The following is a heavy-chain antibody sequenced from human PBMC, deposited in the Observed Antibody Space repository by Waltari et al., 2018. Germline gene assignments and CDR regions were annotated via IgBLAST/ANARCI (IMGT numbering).Heavy chain of an antibody. CDR1: GFTFSSYG. CDR3: ARDLPHSRIAARPRWFDP. D-gene: IGHD6-6*01. J-gene: IGHJ5*02. V-gene: IGHV4-38-2*02. CDR2: IYHSGST. Sequence: QVQLVESGGGVVQPGGSLRLSCAASGFTFSSYGMHWVRQAPGQGLEWIGSIYHSGSTYYNPSLKSRVTISVDTSKNQFSLKLSSVTAADTAVYYCARDLPHSRIAARPRWFDPWGQGTLVTVSS.